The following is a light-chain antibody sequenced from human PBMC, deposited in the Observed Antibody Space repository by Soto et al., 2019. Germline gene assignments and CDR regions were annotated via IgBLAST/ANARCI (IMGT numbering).Light chain of an antibody. CDR1: QGISSY. CDR2: AAS. Sequence: DIQLTQSPSFLSASVGDRVTITCRASQGISSYLTWSQQQPGKAPKLLIYAASTLESGVPSRFSGRGSGTEFTLTISSLQPEDFATYYCQQVNSYPLTFXGGTKADIK. V-gene: IGKV1-9*01. CDR3: QQVNSYPLT. J-gene: IGKJ4*01.